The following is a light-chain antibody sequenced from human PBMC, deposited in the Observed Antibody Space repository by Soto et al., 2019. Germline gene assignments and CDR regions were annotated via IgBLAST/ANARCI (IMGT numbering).Light chain of an antibody. J-gene: IGKJ1*01. CDR3: QHYGSSGT. CDR2: GAS. V-gene: IGKV3-20*01. CDR1: QTVSSSY. Sequence: EIVLTQSPGTLSLSPGERATMSCRASQTVSSSYLAWYQQKPGQAPRLLIYGASNRATGIPDRFSGSGSGTDSTLTIRRLEPEDFAVYYCQHYGSSGTFGQGTKVDIK.